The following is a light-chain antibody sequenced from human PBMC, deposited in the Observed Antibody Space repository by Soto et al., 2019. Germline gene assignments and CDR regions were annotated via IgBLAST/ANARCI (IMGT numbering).Light chain of an antibody. V-gene: IGKV1-39*01. J-gene: IGKJ4*01. CDR3: QQSYSVLS. CDR1: QSINNY. Sequence: DIQTTQSPSSLSASVGDRVTITCRASQSINNYLNWYQQKPGKAPKLLIYAASTLQSGVPSRFSGSGFGTDFTLTISSLQPEDFATYYCQQSYSVLSFGGGTKVDIK. CDR2: AAS.